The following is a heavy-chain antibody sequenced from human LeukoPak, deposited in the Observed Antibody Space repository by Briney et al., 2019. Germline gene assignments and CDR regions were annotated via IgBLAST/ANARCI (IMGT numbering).Heavy chain of an antibody. CDR3: ARDVRSGSWYEEDWFDP. CDR1: GYTLTELS. CDR2: FDPEDAKT. Sequence: ASVKVSCKVSGYTLTELSMHWVRQAPGKGLEWMGGFDPEDAKTIYAQKFQGRVTMTEDTSTDTAYMELSSLRSEDTAVYYCARDVRSGSWYEEDWFDPWGQGTLVTVSS. J-gene: IGHJ5*02. V-gene: IGHV1-24*01. D-gene: IGHD6-13*01.